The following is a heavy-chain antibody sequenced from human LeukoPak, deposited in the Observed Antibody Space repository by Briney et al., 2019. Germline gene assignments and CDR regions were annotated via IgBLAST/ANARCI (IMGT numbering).Heavy chain of an antibody. CDR2: ISGSGGST. V-gene: IGHV3-23*01. Sequence: GGSLRLSCAASGFTFSSYAMSWVRQAPGQGLTGVASISGSGGSTYSADSVKGRFTISRDNSKNTLYLQMNSLRAEDTAVYYCAKLRIVGATRDGFDYWGQGTLGTVSS. CDR1: GFTFSSYA. CDR3: AKLRIVGATRDGFDY. D-gene: IGHD1-26*01. J-gene: IGHJ4*02.